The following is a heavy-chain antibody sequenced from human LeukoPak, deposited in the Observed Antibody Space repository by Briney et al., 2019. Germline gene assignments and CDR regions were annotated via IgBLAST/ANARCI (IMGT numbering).Heavy chain of an antibody. CDR3: AKLGDILTGYPYYFDY. CDR2: ISGSGGST. CDR1: GFTFGSYA. Sequence: PGGSLRLSCAASGFTFGSYAMNWVRQAPGKGLEWVSGISGSGGSTYYADSVKGRFTISRDNFKNTLYLQMNSLRAEDTAVYYCAKLGDILTGYPYYFDYWGQGTLVTVSS. D-gene: IGHD3-9*01. J-gene: IGHJ4*02. V-gene: IGHV3-23*01.